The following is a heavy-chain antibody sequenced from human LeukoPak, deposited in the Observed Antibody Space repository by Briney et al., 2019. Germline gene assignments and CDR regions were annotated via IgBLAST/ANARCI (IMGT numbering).Heavy chain of an antibody. CDR1: GDFISSGHYY. V-gene: IGHV4-61*02. CDR3: ARHVVVPAAYYFDY. CDR2: IYISGST. D-gene: IGHD2-2*01. Sequence: SQTLSLTCTVSGDFISSGHYYWNWIRQPAGKGLEWIGRIYISGSTNYNPSLKSRVTMSVDTSKNQFSLKLSSVTAADTAVYYCARHVVVPAAYYFDYWGQGTLVTVSS. J-gene: IGHJ4*02.